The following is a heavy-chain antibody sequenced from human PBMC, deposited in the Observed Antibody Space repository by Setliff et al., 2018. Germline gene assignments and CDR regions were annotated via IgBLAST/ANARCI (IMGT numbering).Heavy chain of an antibody. D-gene: IGHD2-21*02. CDR1: GGSIRDYY. Sequence: SETLSLTCTVSGGSIRDYYWNWIRQSPGKGLEWIGYIYYRGSTNYNSSLKSRVTISIDMSKNQFSLKISSATAADTAVYYCARHWDFCGGDCPHNSIDYWGQGTLVTVSS. CDR3: ARHWDFCGGDCPHNSIDY. CDR2: IYYRGST. J-gene: IGHJ4*02. V-gene: IGHV4-59*01.